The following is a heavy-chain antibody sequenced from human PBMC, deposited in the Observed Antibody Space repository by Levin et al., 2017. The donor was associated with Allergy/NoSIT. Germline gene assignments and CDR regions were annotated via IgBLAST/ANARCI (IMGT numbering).Heavy chain of an antibody. CDR1: GFTFTSSA. V-gene: IGHV1-58*01. CDR2: IVVGSGNT. CDR3: AAVRGIYYYYGMDV. J-gene: IGHJ6*02. Sequence: SVKVSCKASGFTFTSSAVQWVRQARGQRLEWIGWIVVGSGNTNYAQKFQERVTITRDMSTSTAYMELSSLRSEDTAVYYCAAVRGIYYYYGMDVWGQGTTVTVSS.